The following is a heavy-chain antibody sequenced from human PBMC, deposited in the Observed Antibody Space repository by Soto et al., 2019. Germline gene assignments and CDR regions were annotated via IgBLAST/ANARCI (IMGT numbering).Heavy chain of an antibody. Sequence: SETLSLTCTVSGGSISSYYWSWIRQPPGKGLEWIGYIYYSGSTNYNPSLKSRVTISVDTSKNQFSLKLSSVTAADTAVYYCARQYCSGVSCYSIAFNSWGQGTMVTVSS. CDR2: IYYSGST. D-gene: IGHD2-15*01. CDR1: GGSISSYY. J-gene: IGHJ3*02. CDR3: ARQYCSGVSCYSIAFNS. V-gene: IGHV4-59*08.